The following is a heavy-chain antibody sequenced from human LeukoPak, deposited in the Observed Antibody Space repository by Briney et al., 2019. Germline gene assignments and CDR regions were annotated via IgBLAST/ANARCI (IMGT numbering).Heavy chain of an antibody. V-gene: IGHV3-30*02. CDR1: GFTFSSYS. CDR2: IRYDGSNK. J-gene: IGHJ4*02. D-gene: IGHD2-15*01. CDR3: AKDFGSGGGFDY. Sequence: GGSLRLSCAASGFTFSSYSMNWVRQAPGKGLEWVAFIRYDGSNKYYADSVKGRFTISRDNSKNTLYLQMITLRAEDTAVYFCAKDFGSGGGFDYWGQGTLVTVSS.